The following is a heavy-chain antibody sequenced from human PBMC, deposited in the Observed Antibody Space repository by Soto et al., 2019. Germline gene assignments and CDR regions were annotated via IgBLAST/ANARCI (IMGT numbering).Heavy chain of an antibody. Sequence: SVQVSCKASGGTFSSYAISWVRQAPGQGLEWMGGIIPIFGTANYAQKFQGRVTITADESTSTAYMELSSLRSEDTAVYYFASSYSSGWYGDYWGQGTLVTVS. J-gene: IGHJ4*02. CDR2: IIPIFGTA. D-gene: IGHD6-19*01. V-gene: IGHV1-69*13. CDR1: GGTFSSYA. CDR3: ASSYSSGWYGDY.